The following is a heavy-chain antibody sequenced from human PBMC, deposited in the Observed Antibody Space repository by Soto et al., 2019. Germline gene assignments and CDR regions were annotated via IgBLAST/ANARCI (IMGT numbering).Heavy chain of an antibody. J-gene: IGHJ4*02. CDR2: ISDSSGST. Sequence: EVQLLESGGGLVQPGGSLRLSCAASGFTFSSYGMNWVRQATGKGLEWVSAISDSSGSTYYADSVRGRFTISRDNSKNTLYRLMNSLRAEDTAVYYCATDSRLWFGQLLNYFDFWGQGTLVTVSP. V-gene: IGHV3-23*01. CDR1: GFTFSSYG. CDR3: ATDSRLWFGQLLNYFDF. D-gene: IGHD3-10*01.